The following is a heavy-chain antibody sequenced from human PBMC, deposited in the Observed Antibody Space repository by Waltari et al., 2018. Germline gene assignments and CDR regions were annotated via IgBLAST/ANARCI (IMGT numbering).Heavy chain of an antibody. D-gene: IGHD3-3*01. CDR3: ARGVRRITIFGVVITRFDP. CDR1: GGSFSGYY. Sequence: QVQLQQWGAGLLKPSETLSLTCAVYGGSFSGYYWSWIRQPPGKGLEWIGEIKPSGSTNPTPALKGRVTISVNTSKNPFSLKLSFVTAADTAVYYCARGVRRITIFGVVITRFDPWGQGTLVTVSS. V-gene: IGHV4-34*01. CDR2: IKPSGST. J-gene: IGHJ5*02.